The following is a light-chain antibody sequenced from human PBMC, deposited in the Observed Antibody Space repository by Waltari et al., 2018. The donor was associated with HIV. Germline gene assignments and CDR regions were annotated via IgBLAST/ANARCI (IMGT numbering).Light chain of an antibody. CDR3: ASWDDILSSVI. V-gene: IGLV1-47*01. J-gene: IGLJ2*01. CDR2: KTN. CDR1: KTHIGSNF. Sequence: QSVLTQPPSASGTPGQRVTISCSGAKTHIGSNFVYWYLQLPGTAPKLLNSKTNQRPSGVPDRFAGSKSGSSASLTISGLRSEDEAVYYCASWDDILSSVIFGGGTKVTVL.